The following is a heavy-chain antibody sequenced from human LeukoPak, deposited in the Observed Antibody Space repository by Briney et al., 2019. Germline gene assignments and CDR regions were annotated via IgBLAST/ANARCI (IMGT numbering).Heavy chain of an antibody. V-gene: IGHV3-48*04. Sequence: PGGSLRLACAASGFTFSSYGMNWVRQAPGKGLEWVSIISSSSTMHYADSVKGRFTISRDNAKNSLYLQMNSLRAEDTAVYYCARDNEWFGESDAFDIWGQGTMVTVSS. CDR1: GFTFSSYG. CDR2: ISSSSTM. J-gene: IGHJ3*02. D-gene: IGHD3-10*01. CDR3: ARDNEWFGESDAFDI.